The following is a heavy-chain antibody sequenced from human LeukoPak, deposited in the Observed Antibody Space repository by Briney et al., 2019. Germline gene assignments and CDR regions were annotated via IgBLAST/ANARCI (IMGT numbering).Heavy chain of an antibody. CDR3: ASSPAADCSTTTNCYGWDR. V-gene: IGHV3-30-3*01. CDR2: ISYDGSNK. D-gene: IGHD2-2*01. Sequence: RGSLRLSCAASGFTFSSYALHCVRQAPGKGLEWVAVISYDGSNKYYADSVKGQFTISRDNSTNTVYLQMNSLRAEDTAVYYCASSPAADCSTTTNCYGWDRWGQGALVTVSS. J-gene: IGHJ5*02. CDR1: GFTFSSYA.